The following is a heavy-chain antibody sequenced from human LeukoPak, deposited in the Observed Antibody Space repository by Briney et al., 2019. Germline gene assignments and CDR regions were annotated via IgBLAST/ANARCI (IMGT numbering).Heavy chain of an antibody. Sequence: GRSLRLSCAASGFTFSTYNMHWVRQAPGKGLEWVALMLSDGSNKYHADSVKGRFTISRDNSKNALFLQMNGLRDEDTAVYYCAKDSGYSYGHGLDYWGQGTLVTVSS. D-gene: IGHD5-18*01. J-gene: IGHJ4*02. CDR2: MLSDGSNK. CDR3: AKDSGYSYGHGLDY. V-gene: IGHV3-33*06. CDR1: GFTFSTYN.